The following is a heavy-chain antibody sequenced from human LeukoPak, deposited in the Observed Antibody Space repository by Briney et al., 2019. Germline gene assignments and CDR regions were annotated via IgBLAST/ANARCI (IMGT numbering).Heavy chain of an antibody. CDR2: INPNTGGT. CDR3: ARYWLQHNWFDP. Sequence: ASVKVSCKASGYTFTGYYMHSVRQAPRQGLEWMGWINPNTGGTNYAQRFQGRVTMTRGTSISTAYMELSRLRSDDTAVYYCARYWLQHNWFDPWGQGTLVTVSS. J-gene: IGHJ5*02. D-gene: IGHD5-24*01. V-gene: IGHV1-2*02. CDR1: GYTFTGYY.